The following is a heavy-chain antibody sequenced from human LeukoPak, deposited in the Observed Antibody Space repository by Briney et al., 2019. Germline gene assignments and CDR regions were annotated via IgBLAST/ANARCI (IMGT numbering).Heavy chain of an antibody. J-gene: IGHJ4*02. CDR2: INPNSGGT. Sequence: GASVKVSCKASGYTFTGYYMHWVRQAPGQGLEWLGWINPNSGGTNYAQKFQGRVTMTRDTSISTAYMELSRLRSDDTAVYYCARAKEQWLVGGYDYWGQRTLVTVSS. V-gene: IGHV1-2*02. CDR3: ARAKEQWLVGGYDY. CDR1: GYTFTGYY. D-gene: IGHD6-19*01.